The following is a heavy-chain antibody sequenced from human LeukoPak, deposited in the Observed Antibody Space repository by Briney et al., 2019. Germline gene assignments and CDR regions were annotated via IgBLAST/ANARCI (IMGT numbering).Heavy chain of an antibody. CDR1: GYTFTGYY. J-gene: IGHJ3*02. V-gene: IGHV1-2*02. CDR2: INPNSGGT. D-gene: IGHD6-6*01. CDR3: ARDRAYSSSALSAFDI. Sequence: ASVKVSCKASGYTFTGYYMHWVRQAPGQGLEWMGWINPNSGGTNYAQKFQGRVTMTRDTSISTAYMELSRLRSDDTAVYYCARDRAYSSSALSAFDIWGQGTMVTVSS.